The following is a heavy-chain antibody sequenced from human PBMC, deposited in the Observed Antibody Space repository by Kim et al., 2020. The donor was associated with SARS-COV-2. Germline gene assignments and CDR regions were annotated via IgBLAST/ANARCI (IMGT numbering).Heavy chain of an antibody. D-gene: IGHD3-10*01. Sequence: GGSLRLSCAASGFTFSTSWMNWVRQAPGKGLEWVSRMSGDGTTTGYADSVKVRFTISRDNARNTLYLQMNSLRAEDTAVYYCASPGGYFQYWGQGSLVTVSS. J-gene: IGHJ1*01. CDR3: ASPGGYFQY. V-gene: IGHV3-74*01. CDR1: GFTFSTSW. CDR2: MSGDGTTT.